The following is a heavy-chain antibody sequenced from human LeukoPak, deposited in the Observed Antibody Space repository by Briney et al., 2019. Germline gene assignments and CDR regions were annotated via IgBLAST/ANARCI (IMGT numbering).Heavy chain of an antibody. V-gene: IGHV3-23*01. CDR1: GFTFSSYG. CDR2: ISGSGGST. Sequence: PGGSLRLSCAASGFTFSSYGMSWVRQAPGKGLEWVSAISGSGGSTYYADSVKGRFTISRDNSKNTLYLQMNSLRAEDTAVYYCAKDWSVVGATPGFDYWGQGTLVTVSS. D-gene: IGHD1-26*01. CDR3: AKDWSVVGATPGFDY. J-gene: IGHJ4*02.